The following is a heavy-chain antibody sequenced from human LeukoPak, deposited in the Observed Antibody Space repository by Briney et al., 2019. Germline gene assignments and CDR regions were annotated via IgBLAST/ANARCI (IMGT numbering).Heavy chain of an antibody. Sequence: SETLSLTCTVSGGSISSGGYYWSWIRQHPGKGLEWIGYIYYSGSTYYNPSLKSRVTISVDTSKNQFSLKLSSVTAADTAVYYCARDRPIAAAGTNYYYMDVWGKGTTVTVSS. CDR1: GGSISSGGYY. CDR3: ARDRPIAAAGTNYYYMDV. J-gene: IGHJ6*03. V-gene: IGHV4-31*03. D-gene: IGHD6-13*01. CDR2: IYYSGST.